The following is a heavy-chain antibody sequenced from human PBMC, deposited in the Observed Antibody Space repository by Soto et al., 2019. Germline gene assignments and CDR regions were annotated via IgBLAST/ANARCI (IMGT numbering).Heavy chain of an antibody. CDR3: ARIIGYCRNNDCSWTFDI. J-gene: IGHJ3*02. V-gene: IGHV5-51*01. CDR1: GGTFSSYA. CDR2: FYPGDSTS. Sequence: KVSFKASGGTFSSYAISWLRQKPGKGLEWMGTFYPGDSTSTYSPSFQGQVTISVDKSISTAYLHLSSLKASDTAMYYCARIIGYCRNNDCSWTFDIWGQGTTVTVSS. D-gene: IGHD2-2*03.